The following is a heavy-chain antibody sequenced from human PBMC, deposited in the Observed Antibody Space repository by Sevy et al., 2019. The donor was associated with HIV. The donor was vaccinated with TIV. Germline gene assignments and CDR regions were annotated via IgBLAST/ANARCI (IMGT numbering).Heavy chain of an antibody. J-gene: IGHJ4*02. CDR1: GYTFPGYY. Sequence: ASVTVSCKASGYTFPGYYMHWVRQAPGQGLAWMGWINPNSGGTNYAQKFQGRVTMTRDTSISTAYMELSRLRSDDTALYYCVRDMELVDEGTQEFYYWGQGTLVTVSS. CDR2: INPNSGGT. D-gene: IGHD1-7*01. CDR3: VRDMELVDEGTQEFYY. V-gene: IGHV1-2*02.